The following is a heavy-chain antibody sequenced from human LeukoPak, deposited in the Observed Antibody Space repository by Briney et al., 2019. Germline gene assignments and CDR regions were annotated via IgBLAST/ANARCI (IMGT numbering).Heavy chain of an antibody. V-gene: IGHV4-39*01. D-gene: IGHD6-13*01. CDR1: GGSVSSSSYY. CDR2: IYYSGST. J-gene: IGHJ4*02. CDR3: ARPVAVAGSYYFDS. Sequence: SETLSLTCTVSGGSVSSSSYYWGWIRQPPGKGLEWIGSIYYSGSTYYNPSLKSRVTISIDTSKSQFSLKLSSVSAADTAAYYCARPVAVAGSYYFDSWGQGTLVTVSS.